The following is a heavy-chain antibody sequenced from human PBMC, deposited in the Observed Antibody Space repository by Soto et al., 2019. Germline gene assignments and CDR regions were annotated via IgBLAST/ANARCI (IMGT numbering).Heavy chain of an antibody. CDR3: ARSMSTLFGVVSIPPHYYSEMDV. CDR2: IIPIFGIG. D-gene: IGHD3-3*01. Sequence: QVQLVQSGAEVKKPGSSVKVSCKASGGTFNRYAISWVRQAPGQGLEWMGGIIPIFGIGNDAQRFQGRVTITADESPGTAYMELSSLRSEDTGVYYCARSMSTLFGVVSIPPHYYSEMDVWGQGTTVIVSS. CDR1: GGTFNRYA. V-gene: IGHV1-69*01. J-gene: IGHJ6*02.